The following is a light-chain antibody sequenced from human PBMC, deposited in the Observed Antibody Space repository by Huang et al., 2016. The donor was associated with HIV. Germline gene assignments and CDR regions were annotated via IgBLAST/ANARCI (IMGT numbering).Light chain of an antibody. V-gene: IGKV1-39*01. CDR3: QQTYSTPWT. CDR1: QSISSY. Sequence: DIQMTQSPSSLSASVGDRVTITCRASQSISSYLNGYQQIPGKAPKVLIYAASNLQSEVPSRLSGSGAGTDFTLTISSLQPEDFSTYYCQQTYSTPWTFGQGTKVEIK. J-gene: IGKJ1*01. CDR2: AAS.